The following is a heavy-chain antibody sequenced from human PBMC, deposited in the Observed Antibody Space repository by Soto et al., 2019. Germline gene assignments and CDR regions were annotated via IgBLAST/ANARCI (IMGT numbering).Heavy chain of an antibody. V-gene: IGHV4-59*01. D-gene: IGHD3-22*01. CDR2: LYYGRSA. CDR1: GDSISSYY. CDR3: ALRSMAVVPEY. Sequence: QVQLQESGPGLVKPSETLSLTCAVSGDSISSYYCMWIRQPPGKGLESIGYLYYGRSANYNPSLQSRGTLSVDTSTNQCSLTLSSMTAADTAVYYCALRSMAVVPEYWGQGTLVTVSS. J-gene: IGHJ4*02.